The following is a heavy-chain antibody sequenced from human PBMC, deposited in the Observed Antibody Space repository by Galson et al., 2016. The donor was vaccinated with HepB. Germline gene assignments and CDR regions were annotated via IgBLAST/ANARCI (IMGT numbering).Heavy chain of an antibody. CDR1: GYTFIDYA. CDR3: ARDPHAL. CDR2: INTNNGDA. Sequence: SVKVSCKASGYTFIDYAMNWVRQAPGQGLEWVGWINTNNGDATYAQGFTGRFVFSMDTSVSTAFLQISSLKVDDTAVYYCARDPHALWGQGTLVTVSS. J-gene: IGHJ4*02. V-gene: IGHV7-4-1*02.